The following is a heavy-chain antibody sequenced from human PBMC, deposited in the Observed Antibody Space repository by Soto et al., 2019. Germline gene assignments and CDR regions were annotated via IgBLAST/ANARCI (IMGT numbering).Heavy chain of an antibody. CDR2: IYYSGST. CDR3: ARARGITIFGVVDYYYMDV. CDR1: GGSISSYY. Sequence: SETLSLTCTVSGGSISSYYWSWIRQPPGKGLEWIGYIYYSGSTNYNPSLKSRVTISVDTSKNQFSLKLSSVTAADTAVYYCARARGITIFGVVDYYYMDVWGKGTTVTVSS. J-gene: IGHJ6*03. V-gene: IGHV4-59*01. D-gene: IGHD3-3*01.